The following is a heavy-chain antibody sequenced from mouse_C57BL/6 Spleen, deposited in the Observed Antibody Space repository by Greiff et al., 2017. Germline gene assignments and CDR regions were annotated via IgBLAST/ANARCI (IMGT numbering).Heavy chain of an antibody. CDR3: ASRDDYDWFAY. D-gene: IGHD2-4*01. CDR1: GYTFTSYW. Sequence: VQLQQPGAGLVQPGASVKLSCTASGYTFTSYWMHWVHQRPGQGLEWIGMINHDGGSTNYPDTFKSRATLTVDKATSTAYMQLSSLTSEDSAVYYCASRDDYDWFAYWGKGTLVTVSA. J-gene: IGHJ3*01. CDR2: INHDGGST. V-gene: IGHV1-64*01.